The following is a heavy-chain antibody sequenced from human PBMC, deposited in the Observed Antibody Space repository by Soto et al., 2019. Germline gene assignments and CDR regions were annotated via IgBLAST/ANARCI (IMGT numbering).Heavy chain of an antibody. V-gene: IGHV4-30-2*01. CDR1: GGSISSGGYS. D-gene: IGHD6-13*01. CDR2: IYHSGST. J-gene: IGHJ4*02. Sequence: LSLTCAVSGGSISSGGYSWSWIRQPPGKGLEWIGYIYHSGSTYYNPSLKSRVTISVDRSKNQFSLKLSSVTAADTAMYYCAREIRSSFYFDYWGQGTLVTVSS. CDR3: AREIRSSFYFDY.